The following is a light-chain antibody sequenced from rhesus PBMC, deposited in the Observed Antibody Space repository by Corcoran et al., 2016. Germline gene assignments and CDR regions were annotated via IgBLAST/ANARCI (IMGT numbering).Light chain of an antibody. CDR1: QGISNY. V-gene: IGKV1S14*01. Sequence: DIKMTQSPSSLSASVGDTVTITCRASQGISNYLAWYQQKPGKAPKPLIYYASNLESGVPSRFSGSGSGTYCTLTISSLQSEDFAMYFCQQHNSFPRTFGRGTRVEIK. CDR2: YAS. J-gene: IGKJ1*01. CDR3: QQHNSFPRT.